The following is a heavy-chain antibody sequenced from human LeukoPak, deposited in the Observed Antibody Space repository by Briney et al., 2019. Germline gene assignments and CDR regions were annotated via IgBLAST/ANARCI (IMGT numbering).Heavy chain of an antibody. CDR1: GFTFSTSA. V-gene: IGHV3-23*01. Sequence: GRSLRLSCAASGFTFSTSAMNWVRQAPGKGLEWVSAISGSGGRTDYADSVKGRFTISRDNSKNTLYLQMNSLRVEDTAVYYCAKEGKTRNWNYYQAKPVYWGQGTLVTVSS. CDR2: ISGSGGRT. J-gene: IGHJ4*02. CDR3: AKEGKTRNWNYYQAKPVY. D-gene: IGHD1-7*01.